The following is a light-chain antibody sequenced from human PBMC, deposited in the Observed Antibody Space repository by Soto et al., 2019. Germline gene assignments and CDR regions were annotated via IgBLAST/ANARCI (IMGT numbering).Light chain of an antibody. CDR3: QQYYSNPEPT. J-gene: IGKJ4*01. V-gene: IGKV3-15*01. CDR1: QSISSN. Sequence: EIIMTQSPAPLSVSPGEIATLSCRASQSISSNLAWYQQKPGQAPRLLIYGASTRATGIPARFSGSGSGTEFTLTISSLHSEDFAVYYCQQYYSNPEPTFGGGTKVDIK. CDR2: GAS.